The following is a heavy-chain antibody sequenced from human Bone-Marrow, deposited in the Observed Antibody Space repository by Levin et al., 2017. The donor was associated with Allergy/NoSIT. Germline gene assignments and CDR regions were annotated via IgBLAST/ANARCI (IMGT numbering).Heavy chain of an antibody. Sequence: ASVKVSCKASGYTFTGYYMHWVRQAPGQGLEWMGWINPNSGGTNYAQKFQGRVTMTRDTSISTAYMELSRLRSDDTAVYYCARDVYRGYSGYDSADWARTNPDYYGMDVWGQGTTVTVSS. D-gene: IGHD5-12*01. CDR2: INPNSGGT. J-gene: IGHJ6*02. CDR1: GYTFTGYY. V-gene: IGHV1-2*02. CDR3: ARDVYRGYSGYDSADWARTNPDYYGMDV.